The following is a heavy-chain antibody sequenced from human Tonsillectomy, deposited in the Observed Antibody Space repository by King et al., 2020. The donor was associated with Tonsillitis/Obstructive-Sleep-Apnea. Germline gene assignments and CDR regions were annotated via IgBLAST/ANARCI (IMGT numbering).Heavy chain of an antibody. CDR3: ARDPIVLVPAAIPSAFDI. CDR2: INHSGST. D-gene: IGHD2-2*02. Sequence: VQLQQWGAGLLKPSETLSLTCAVYGGSFSGYYWSWVRQPPGNGLEWIGEINHSGSTNYNPSLKSRFTISLDTSKNQLSLKLSSVTAADTAVYYCARDPIVLVPAAIPSAFDIWGQGTMVTVSS. CDR1: GGSFSGYY. J-gene: IGHJ3*02. V-gene: IGHV4-34*01.